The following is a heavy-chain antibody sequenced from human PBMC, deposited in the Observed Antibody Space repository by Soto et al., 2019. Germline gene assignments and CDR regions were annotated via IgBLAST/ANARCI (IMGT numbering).Heavy chain of an antibody. CDR2: IIPIFGTA. Sequence: SVKVSCKASGGTFSSYAISWVRQAPGQGLEWMGGIIPIFGTANYAQKFQGRVTITADESTSTAYMELSSLRSEDTAVYYCAMPKWELVPYFDYWGQGTLVTVSS. CDR3: AMPKWELVPYFDY. J-gene: IGHJ4*02. V-gene: IGHV1-69*13. D-gene: IGHD1-26*01. CDR1: GGTFSSYA.